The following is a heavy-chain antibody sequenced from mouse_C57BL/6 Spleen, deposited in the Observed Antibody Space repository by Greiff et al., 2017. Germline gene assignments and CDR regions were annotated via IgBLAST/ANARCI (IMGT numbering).Heavy chain of an antibody. J-gene: IGHJ3*01. Sequence: VQLQQPGAELVRPGSSVKLSCKASGYTFTSYWMHWVKQRPIQGLEWIGNIDPSDSETHYNQKFKEKATLTVDKSSSTAYMQLSSLTYEDSAVYYCATYGYDGEVPPGWGQGTLVTVSA. D-gene: IGHD2-2*01. CDR1: GYTFTSYW. CDR2: IDPSDSET. V-gene: IGHV1-52*01. CDR3: ATYGYDGEVPPG.